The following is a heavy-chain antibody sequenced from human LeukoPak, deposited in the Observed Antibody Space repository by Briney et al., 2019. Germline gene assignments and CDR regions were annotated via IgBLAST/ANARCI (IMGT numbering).Heavy chain of an antibody. J-gene: IGHJ4*02. CDR3: AGRLAVAGTLPDY. CDR2: MNPNSGNT. Sequence: GASVKVSCKASGYTFTNYDINWVRQAAGQGLEWMGWMNPNSGNTGYAQKFQGRVSMTRDTSTSTAYIDLSSLRSEDTAVYFCAGRLAVAGTLPDYWGQGTLVTVSP. V-gene: IGHV1-8*01. D-gene: IGHD6-19*01. CDR1: GYTFTNYD.